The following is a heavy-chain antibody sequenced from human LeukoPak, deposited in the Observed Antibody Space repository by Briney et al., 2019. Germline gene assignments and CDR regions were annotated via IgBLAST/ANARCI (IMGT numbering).Heavy chain of an antibody. V-gene: IGHV4-34*01. CDR1: GGSFSGYY. CDR3: ARIPATMQGEGFCYFDY. J-gene: IGHJ4*02. D-gene: IGHD4/OR15-4a*01. CDR2: INHSGST. Sequence: SETLSLTCAVYGGSFSGYYWSWIRQPPGKGLEWIGEINHSGSTNYNPSLKSRVTISVDTSKNQFSLKLSSVTAADTAVYYCARIPATMQGEGFCYFDYWGQGTLVTVSS.